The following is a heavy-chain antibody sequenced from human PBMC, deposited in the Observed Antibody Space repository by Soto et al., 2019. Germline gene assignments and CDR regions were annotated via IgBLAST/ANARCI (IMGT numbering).Heavy chain of an antibody. CDR3: ARERYGDYGRGAFDI. D-gene: IGHD4-17*01. Sequence: PSQTLSLTCAISVDSVSSNSAAWNWIRQSPSRGLEWLGRTYYRSKWYNDYAVSVKSRVTIDPDTSKNQFSLQLNSVTPEDAALYYCARERYGDYGRGAFDIWGQGTMVTVSS. V-gene: IGHV6-1*01. CDR2: TYYRSKWYN. CDR1: VDSVSSNSAA. J-gene: IGHJ3*02.